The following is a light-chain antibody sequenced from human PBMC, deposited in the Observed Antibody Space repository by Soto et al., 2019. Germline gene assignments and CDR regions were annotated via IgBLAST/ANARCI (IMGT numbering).Light chain of an antibody. J-gene: IGKJ5*01. CDR1: QSVSSY. CDR3: QQRSNWPGT. CDR2: DAS. Sequence: TQSPGTLSLSPGERATLSCRASQSVSSYLAWYQQKPGQAPRLLIYDASNRATGIPARFSGSGSGTDFTLTISSLEPEDFAVYYCQQRSNWPGTFGQGNDWRL. V-gene: IGKV3-11*01.